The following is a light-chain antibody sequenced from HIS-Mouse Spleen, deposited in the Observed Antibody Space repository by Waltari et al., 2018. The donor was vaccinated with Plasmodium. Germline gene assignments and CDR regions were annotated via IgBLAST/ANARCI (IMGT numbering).Light chain of an antibody. V-gene: IGKV3-11*01. CDR2: DAS. CDR3: QQRSNWPPLT. J-gene: IGKJ4*01. Sequence: EIVLTQSPATLSLSPGVRATLSCRASQSVSSYLAWYQQKPGQAPRLLIYDASTRATGIPARFSGSGSGTDFILTISSLEPEDFAVYYCQQRSNWPPLTFGGGTKVEIK. CDR1: QSVSSY.